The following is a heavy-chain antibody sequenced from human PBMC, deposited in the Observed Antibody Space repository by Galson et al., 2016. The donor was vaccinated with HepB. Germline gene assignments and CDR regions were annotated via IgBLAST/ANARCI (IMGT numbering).Heavy chain of an antibody. J-gene: IGHJ4*02. CDR1: GFTFSSYW. CDR3: VRSGGWPDF. CDR2: INIDGKTT. V-gene: IGHV3-74*01. Sequence: SLRLSCAASGFTFSSYWMHWVRQAPGKGLMWVPHINIDGKTTNYAGSVKGRFTISRDNAKSTVFLEMNSLRADDTAVYYCVRSGGWPDFWGKGTLVTVSS. D-gene: IGHD6-19*01.